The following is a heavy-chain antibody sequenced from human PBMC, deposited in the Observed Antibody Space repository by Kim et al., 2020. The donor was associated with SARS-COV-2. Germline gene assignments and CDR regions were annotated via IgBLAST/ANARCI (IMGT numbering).Heavy chain of an antibody. CDR2: ISSSATTI. D-gene: IGHD6-6*01. Sequence: GSLRLSCAASGFTFSSYEMNWVRQAPGKGLEWVSYISSSATTIYYADSVKGRFTISRDNGNNSLYLQMNSLRVDDTAVYYCARDKASSNDYWGQGTLVAVSS. J-gene: IGHJ4*02. CDR3: ARDKASSNDY. CDR1: GFTFSSYE. V-gene: IGHV3-48*03.